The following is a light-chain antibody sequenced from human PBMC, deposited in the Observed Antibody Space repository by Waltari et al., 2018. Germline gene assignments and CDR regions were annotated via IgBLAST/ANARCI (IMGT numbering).Light chain of an antibody. Sequence: QSALAQPAAVSGSPGQSIPISCPGPSSDVGNYTVVSWYQHHPGKAPKLIIYEDIRRPSGVSDRFSGSKSGNMASLKISGLQAEDEATYYCSSFARTGDIFAGGTKLTVL. CDR2: EDI. CDR3: SSFARTGDI. CDR1: SSDVGNYTV. J-gene: IGLJ2*01. V-gene: IGLV2-23*01.